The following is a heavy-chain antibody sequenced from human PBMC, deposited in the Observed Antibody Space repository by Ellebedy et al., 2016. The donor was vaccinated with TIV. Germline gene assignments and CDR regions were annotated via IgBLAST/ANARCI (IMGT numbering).Heavy chain of an antibody. V-gene: IGHV1-69*13. CDR3: ARDLTDGSGSRGVVGY. J-gene: IGHJ4*02. CDR1: GGTFSSYA. D-gene: IGHD3-10*01. Sequence: SVKVSXKASGGTFSSYAISWVRQAPGQGLEWMGGIIPIFGTANYAQKFQGRVTITADESTSTAYMELSSLRSEDTAVYYCARDLTDGSGSRGVVGYWGQGTLVTVSS. CDR2: IIPIFGTA.